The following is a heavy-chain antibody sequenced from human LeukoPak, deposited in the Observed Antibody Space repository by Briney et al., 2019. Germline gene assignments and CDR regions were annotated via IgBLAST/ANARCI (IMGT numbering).Heavy chain of an antibody. CDR2: INPSGGST. J-gene: IGHJ6*03. V-gene: IGHV1-46*01. D-gene: IGHD6-13*01. Sequence: ASVKVSCKASGYTFTSYYMHWVRQAPGQGLEWMGIINPSGGSTSYAQKFQGRVTMTRDTSTSTVYMELSSLRSEDTAVYYCARDPGRQYGLAGTGELRYHYYYMDVWGKGTTVTISS. CDR3: ARDPGRQYGLAGTGELRYHYYYMDV. CDR1: GYTFTSYY.